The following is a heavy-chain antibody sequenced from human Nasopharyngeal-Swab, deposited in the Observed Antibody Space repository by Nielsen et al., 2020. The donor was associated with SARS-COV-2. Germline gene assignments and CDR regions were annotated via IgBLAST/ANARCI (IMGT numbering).Heavy chain of an antibody. Sequence: RQAPGKGLEWIGEINHSGSTNYNPSLKSRVTISVDTSKNQFPLKLSSVTAADTAVYYCARGTVYYYDSSGYYYYYYYGMDVWGQGTTVTVSS. J-gene: IGHJ6*02. D-gene: IGHD3-22*01. V-gene: IGHV4-34*01. CDR2: INHSGST. CDR3: ARGTVYYYDSSGYYYYYYYGMDV.